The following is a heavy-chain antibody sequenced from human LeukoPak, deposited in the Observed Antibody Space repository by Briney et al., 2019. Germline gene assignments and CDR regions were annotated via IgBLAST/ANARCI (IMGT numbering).Heavy chain of an antibody. CDR1: GGSFSGYY. V-gene: IGHV4-34*01. J-gene: IGHJ4*02. D-gene: IGHD4-23*01. Sequence: SETLSLTCAVYGGSFSGYYWSWIRQPPGKGLEWIGEINHSGSTNYNPSLKSRVTISVDTSKNQFSLKLSSVTAADTAVYYCARRRYGGEMKYWGQGTLVTVSS. CDR2: INHSGST. CDR3: ARRRYGGEMKY.